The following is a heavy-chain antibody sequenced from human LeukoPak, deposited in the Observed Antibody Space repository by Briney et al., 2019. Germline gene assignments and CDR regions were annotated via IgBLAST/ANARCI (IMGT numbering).Heavy chain of an antibody. CDR3: ARDAIPGHFDY. Sequence: GGSLRLSCAASGFTFSTYWMRWVRQAPGKRLEGVANINQDGSQTYYVGSVKGRFTISRDNAKNLVHLQMNSLRGEDTAVYYCARDAIPGHFDYWGQGILVTVSS. J-gene: IGHJ4*02. V-gene: IGHV3-7*03. CDR1: GFTFSTYW. CDR2: INQDGSQT. D-gene: IGHD2-2*02.